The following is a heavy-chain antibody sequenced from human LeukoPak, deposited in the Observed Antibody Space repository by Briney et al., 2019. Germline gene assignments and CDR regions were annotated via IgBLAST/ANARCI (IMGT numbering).Heavy chain of an antibody. Sequence: PSETLSLTCAVYGGSFSGYYWSWIRQPPGKGLEWIGEINHTGSINYNSSLKSRVTISLDTSKNQFSLKLSSVTAADTAVYYCARGLPSYSGSRREGFDPWGQGTLVTVSS. CDR1: GGSFSGYY. D-gene: IGHD3-10*01. J-gene: IGHJ5*02. CDR2: INHTGSI. V-gene: IGHV4-34*01. CDR3: ARGLPSYSGSRREGFDP.